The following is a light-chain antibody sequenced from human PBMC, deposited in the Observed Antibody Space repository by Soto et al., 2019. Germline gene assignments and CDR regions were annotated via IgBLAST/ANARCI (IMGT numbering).Light chain of an antibody. CDR3: QQYCSSPPYT. V-gene: IGKV3-20*01. Sequence: EIVLTQSPGTLSLSPGERATLSCRASQSVSSSYFAWYQQKPGQAPRLLIYGASSRATGIPDRFSGSGSRTDFTLTISRLEPEDFAVYYCQQYCSSPPYTFGQGTKLEIK. CDR1: QSVSSSY. J-gene: IGKJ2*01. CDR2: GAS.